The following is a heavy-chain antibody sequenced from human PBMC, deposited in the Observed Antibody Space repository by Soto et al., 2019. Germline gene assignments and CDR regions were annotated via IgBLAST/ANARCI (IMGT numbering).Heavy chain of an antibody. CDR1: GFTFDDYA. Sequence: ESGGGLVQPGRSLRLSCAASGFTFDDYAVHWVRQAPGKGLEWVSGLSWNSRSIGYGDSVKGRFTISRDNAKNSLYLQMNSLRVDDSAIYYCAKAGRGREVEGLFDYWGQGILVTVSS. J-gene: IGHJ4*02. CDR2: LSWNSRSI. D-gene: IGHD1-1*01. V-gene: IGHV3-9*01. CDR3: AKAGRGREVEGLFDY.